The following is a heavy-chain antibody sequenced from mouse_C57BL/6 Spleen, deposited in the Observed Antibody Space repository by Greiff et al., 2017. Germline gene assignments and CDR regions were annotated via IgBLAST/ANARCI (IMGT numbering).Heavy chain of an antibody. D-gene: IGHD2-3*01. V-gene: IGHV1-55*01. Sequence: QVQLQQPGAELVKPGASVKMSCKASGYTFTSYWITWVKQRPGQGLEWIGDIYPGSGSTNYNEKFKSKATLTVDTSSSTAYMQLSSLTSEDSAVYYWARSMDGFYYAMDYWGQGTSVTVSS. CDR1: GYTFTSYW. J-gene: IGHJ4*01. CDR2: IYPGSGST. CDR3: ARSMDGFYYAMDY.